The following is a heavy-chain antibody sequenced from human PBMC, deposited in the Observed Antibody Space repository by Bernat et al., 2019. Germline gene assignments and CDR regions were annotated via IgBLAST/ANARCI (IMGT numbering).Heavy chain of an antibody. CDR2: ISYDGSNK. J-gene: IGHJ6*02. V-gene: IGHV3-30-3*01. D-gene: IGHD6-13*01. CDR3: ARVGVQAAGWDYYYGMDV. CDR1: GFTFSSYA. Sequence: QVQLVESGGGVVQPGRSLRLSCAASGFTFSSYAMHWVRQAPGKGLEWVAVISYDGSNKYSADSVKGRFTISRDNSKNTLYLQMNSLRAEDTAVYYCARVGVQAAGWDYYYGMDVWGQGTTVTVSS.